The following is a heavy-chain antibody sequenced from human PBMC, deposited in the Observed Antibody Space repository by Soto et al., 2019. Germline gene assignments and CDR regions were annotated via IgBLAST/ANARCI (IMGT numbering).Heavy chain of an antibody. CDR2: INPNTGYT. CDR3: VRGRVMITFGVVIVIDY. J-gene: IGHJ4*01. V-gene: IGHV1-8*01. CDR1: GYTSNSYD. D-gene: IGHD3-16*02. Sequence: PSLKVSCKASGYTSNSYDFNWVRQATGQGLEWMGWINPNTGYTDYAQKFQDRVTMTGNTSITTAYMELSSLRSEDTAVYYCVRGRVMITFGVVIVIDYWG.